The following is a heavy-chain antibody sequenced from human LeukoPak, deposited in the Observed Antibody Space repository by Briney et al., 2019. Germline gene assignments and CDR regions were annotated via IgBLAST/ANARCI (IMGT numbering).Heavy chain of an antibody. CDR1: GGSISSYY. Sequence: PSETLSLTCTVSGGSISSYYWSWIRQPPGKGLEWIGYIYYSGSTNYNPSLKSRVTLSVDTSKNQFSLKLSSVTAADTAVYYCARDRPSSGQDYWGQGTLVTVSS. CDR3: ARDRPSSGQDY. CDR2: IYYSGST. V-gene: IGHV4-59*01. D-gene: IGHD6-19*01. J-gene: IGHJ4*02.